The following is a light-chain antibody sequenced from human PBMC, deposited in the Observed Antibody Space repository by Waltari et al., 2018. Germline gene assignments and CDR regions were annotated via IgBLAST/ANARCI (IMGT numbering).Light chain of an antibody. V-gene: IGLV2-14*01. J-gene: IGLJ1*01. CDR3: SSYTSSSTLV. CDR1: SSDVGGYNY. Sequence: QSALTQPASVSGSPGQSITISCTGTSSDVGGYNYVSWYQPHPGKAPKLMIYEVSNRPAGVSNRFSGSTSGNTASLTISGLQAEDEADYYCSSYTSSSTLVFGTGTKVTVL. CDR2: EVS.